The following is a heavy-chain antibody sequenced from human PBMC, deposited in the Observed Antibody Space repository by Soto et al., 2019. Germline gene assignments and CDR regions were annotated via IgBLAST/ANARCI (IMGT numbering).Heavy chain of an antibody. CDR2: ISGSGDTT. CDR1: GLTFASYA. D-gene: IGHD3-16*01. J-gene: IGHJ4*02. CDR3: AKVYWGPSISPGDDGYFDY. Sequence: PGGSLRLSCAASGLTFASYAMSWVRQAPGKGLEWVSAISGSGDTTYHADSVKGRLTISRDNSKNTLYLQMNSLRVEDTAVYYCAKVYWGPSISPGDDGYFDYWGQGALGTVSS. V-gene: IGHV3-23*01.